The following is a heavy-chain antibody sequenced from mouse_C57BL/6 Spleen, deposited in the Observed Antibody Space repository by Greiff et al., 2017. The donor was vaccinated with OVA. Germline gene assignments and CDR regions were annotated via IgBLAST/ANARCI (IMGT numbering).Heavy chain of an antibody. J-gene: IGHJ4*01. CDR3: TRVYDGYGLDYAMDY. Sequence: QVQLQQSGAELVRPGASVTLSCKASGYTFTDYEMHWVKQTPVHGLEWIGAIDPETGGTAYNQKFKGKAILTADKSSSTANMELRSLTSEDSAVYYCTRVYDGYGLDYAMDYWGQGTSVTVSS. V-gene: IGHV1-15*01. CDR2: IDPETGGT. CDR1: GYTFTDYE. D-gene: IGHD2-3*01.